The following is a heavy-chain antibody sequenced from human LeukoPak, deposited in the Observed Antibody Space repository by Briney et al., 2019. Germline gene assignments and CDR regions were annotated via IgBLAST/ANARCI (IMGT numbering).Heavy chain of an antibody. CDR2: INHSGST. CDR1: GGPFSGYY. Sequence: PSETLSLTCAVYGGPFSGYYWSWIRQPPGKGLEWIGEINHSGSTNYNPSLKSRVTISVDASKNQFSLRLSSVTAADTAVYYCARQDYGEVNWGQGTLVTVSS. V-gene: IGHV4-34*01. J-gene: IGHJ4*02. D-gene: IGHD4-17*01. CDR3: ARQDYGEVN.